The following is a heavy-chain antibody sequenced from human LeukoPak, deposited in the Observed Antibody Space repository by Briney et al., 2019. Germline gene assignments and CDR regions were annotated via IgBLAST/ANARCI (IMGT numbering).Heavy chain of an antibody. CDR2: ISSSSSTI. CDR1: GFIFSSYS. V-gene: IGHV3-48*04. Sequence: GGSLRLSCAGSGFIFSSYSMNWVRQAPGKGLEWVSYISSSSSTIYYADSVKGRFTISRDNAKNSLYLQMNSLRAEDTAVYYCARGLSSGWPFEYWGQGTLVTVSS. D-gene: IGHD6-19*01. CDR3: ARGLSSGWPFEY. J-gene: IGHJ4*02.